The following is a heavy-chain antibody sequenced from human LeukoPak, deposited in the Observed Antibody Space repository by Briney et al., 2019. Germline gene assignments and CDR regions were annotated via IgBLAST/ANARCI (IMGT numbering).Heavy chain of an antibody. D-gene: IGHD2-2*01. CDR3: ARGDYQGFYYFDY. CDR1: GFPLSRNY. V-gene: IGHV3-66*01. Sequence: GGSLRLSCAGSGFPLSRNYMSWVREAPGKGLEWVSVIYSGGSTYYADSVKGRSTISTDNPKNTLNLQMNSLRAEDTAVYYCARGDYQGFYYFDYWGQGTLVTVSS. J-gene: IGHJ4*02. CDR2: IYSGGST.